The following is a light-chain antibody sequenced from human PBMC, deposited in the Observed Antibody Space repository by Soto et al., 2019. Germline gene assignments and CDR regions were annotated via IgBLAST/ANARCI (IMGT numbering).Light chain of an antibody. CDR3: CSYAGSYTVL. J-gene: IGLJ2*01. V-gene: IGLV2-11*01. CDR1: SRDVGGYKY. Sequence: QSALTQPRSVSGSPGQSVTISGTGTSRDVGGYKYVSWYQQHPGKVPNLIIYDVSERPSGVPDRFSGSKSGNTASLSISWLQAEDEAEYYCCSYAGSYTVLFGGGTKLTVL. CDR2: DVS.